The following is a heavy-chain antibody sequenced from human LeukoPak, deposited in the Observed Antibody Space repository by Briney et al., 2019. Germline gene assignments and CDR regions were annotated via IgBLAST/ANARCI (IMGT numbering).Heavy chain of an antibody. Sequence: GASVKVSCKASGYTFTSYGISWVRQAPGQGLEWMGWISAYNGNTNYAQKLQGRVTMTTDTSTSTAYMELRSLRSDDTAVYYCAREYCSGGSCYSPSLDYWGQGTLVTVSS. CDR1: GYTFTSYG. V-gene: IGHV1-18*01. D-gene: IGHD2-15*01. CDR2: ISAYNGNT. CDR3: AREYCSGGSCYSPSLDY. J-gene: IGHJ4*02.